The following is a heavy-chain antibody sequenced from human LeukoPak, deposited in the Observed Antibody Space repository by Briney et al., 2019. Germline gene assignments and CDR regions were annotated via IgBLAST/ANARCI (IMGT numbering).Heavy chain of an antibody. CDR2: ITDHSGDT. V-gene: IGHV1-18*01. J-gene: IGHJ6*03. CDR3: ARVSLASSNSQHLPDYFYMDV. CDR1: GYNFITYG. D-gene: IGHD4-11*01. Sequence: ASVKVSCKASGYNFITYGITWVRQAPGQGLEWMGWITDHSGDTHYAQKFQGRVTMTTDTSTSTAYMELRSLRSDDTAVFYCARVSLASSNSQHLPDYFYMDVWGKGTTVTVSS.